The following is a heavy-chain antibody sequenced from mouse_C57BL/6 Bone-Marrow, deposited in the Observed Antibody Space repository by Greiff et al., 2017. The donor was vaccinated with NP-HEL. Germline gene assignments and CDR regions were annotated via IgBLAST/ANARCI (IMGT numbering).Heavy chain of an antibody. V-gene: IGHV14-4*01. CDR1: GFNIKDDY. CDR2: IDPENGDT. J-gene: IGHJ2*01. Sequence: VQLKQSGAELVRPGASVKLSCTASGFNIKDDYMHWVKQRPEQGLEWIGWIDPENGDTEYASKFQGKATITADTSSNTAYLQLSSLTSEDTAVYYCTRGLRYYFDDWGQGTTLTVSS. D-gene: IGHD2-4*01. CDR3: TRGLRYYFDD.